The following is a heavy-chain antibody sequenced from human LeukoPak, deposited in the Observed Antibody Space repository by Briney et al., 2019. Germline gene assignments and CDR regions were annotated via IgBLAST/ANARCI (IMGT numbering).Heavy chain of an antibody. CDR3: ARGRPYYYDSSGYYPRSIRYYGMDV. V-gene: IGHV3-74*01. CDR2: INSDGKTT. D-gene: IGHD3-22*01. CDR1: GFTFSSYW. J-gene: IGHJ6*02. Sequence: PGGSLRLSCAASGFTFSSYWMYWVRQAPGKGLVWVSRINSDGKTTNYADSVKGRFTISRDNAKNTLYLQMNSLRAEDTAVYYCARGRPYYYDSSGYYPRSIRYYGMDVWGQGTTVTVSS.